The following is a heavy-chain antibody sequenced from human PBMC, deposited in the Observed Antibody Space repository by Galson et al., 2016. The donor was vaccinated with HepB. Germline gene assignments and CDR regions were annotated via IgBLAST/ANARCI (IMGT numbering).Heavy chain of an antibody. J-gene: IGHJ6*02. CDR3: ARGYSSRKKDGIDV. D-gene: IGHD6-13*01. V-gene: IGHV3-13*04. CDR1: GFTFSNYG. Sequence: SLRLSCAASGFTFSNYGMHWVRQATGKGLEWVSAIGSAGDTCYPGSVKGRFTISGENAKNSLYLETNSLRAGDTAVYYCARGYSSRKKDGIDVWGQGTTVTVSS. CDR2: IGSAGDT.